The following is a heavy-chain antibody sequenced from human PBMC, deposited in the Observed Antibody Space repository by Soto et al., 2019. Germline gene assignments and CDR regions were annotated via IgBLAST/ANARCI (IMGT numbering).Heavy chain of an antibody. Sequence: QVQLVESGGGVVQPGRSLRLSCAASGFTFSSDGMHWVRQAPGKGLEWVAVISYDGSNEYYADSVKGRFTISRDNSKNTLYLQMNSLRDEDTAVYYCAKDAGGSSYFDYWSQGTLVTVSS. CDR2: ISYDGSNE. V-gene: IGHV3-30*18. D-gene: IGHD1-26*01. CDR1: GFTFSSDG. CDR3: AKDAGGSSYFDY. J-gene: IGHJ4*02.